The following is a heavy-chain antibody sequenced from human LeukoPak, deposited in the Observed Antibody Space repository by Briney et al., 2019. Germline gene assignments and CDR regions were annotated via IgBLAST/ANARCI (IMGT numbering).Heavy chain of an antibody. CDR1: GGSINNYY. D-gene: IGHD6-13*01. J-gene: IGHJ3*02. CDR3: AREISGSSSAFDI. CDR2: IYYSGST. Sequence: PSETLSLTCTVSGGSINNYYWSWIRQPPGKGLEWIGYIYYSGSTNYNPSLKSRVTISLDTSKNQFSLKLSSVTAADTAVYYCAREISGSSSAFDIWGQGTMVTVSS. V-gene: IGHV4-59*01.